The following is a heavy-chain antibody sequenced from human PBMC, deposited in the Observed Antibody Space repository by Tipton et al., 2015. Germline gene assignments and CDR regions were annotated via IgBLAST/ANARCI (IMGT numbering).Heavy chain of an antibody. J-gene: IGHJ5*02. CDR3: ARGSGVGARGDNRFDT. Sequence: TLSLTCTLSGGSIRNHYWTWIRQPPGKGLEWIGIIYWSGRTNYNSSLKSRVTISVDKSRNQFSLQLTSLTAADTALYYCARGSGVGARGDNRFDTWGQGTLVTVSS. V-gene: IGHV4-59*11. CDR2: IYWSGRT. D-gene: IGHD1-26*01. CDR1: GGSIRNHY.